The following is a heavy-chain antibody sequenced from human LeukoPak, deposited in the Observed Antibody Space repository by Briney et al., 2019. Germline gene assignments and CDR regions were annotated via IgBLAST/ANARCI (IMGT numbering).Heavy chain of an antibody. CDR3: TREELYSSGSSFY. V-gene: IGHV3-30*04. D-gene: IGHD6-19*01. CDR1: GFTFSSYA. CDR2: ISYDGSNK. J-gene: IGHJ4*02. Sequence: PGGSLRLSCAASGFTFSSYAMHWVRQAPGKGLEWVAVISYDGSNKYYADSVKGRFTISRDNSKNTLYLQMNSLRAEDTAVYYCTREELYSSGSSFYWGQGTLVTVSP.